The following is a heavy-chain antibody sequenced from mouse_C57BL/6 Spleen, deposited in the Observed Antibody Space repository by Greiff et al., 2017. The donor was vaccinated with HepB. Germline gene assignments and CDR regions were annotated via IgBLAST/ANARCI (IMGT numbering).Heavy chain of an antibody. CDR2: IWRGGST. J-gene: IGHJ3*01. CDR3: ARNYYGRGAWFAY. D-gene: IGHD1-1*01. V-gene: IGHV2-2*01. CDR1: GFSLTSYG. Sequence: VKVEESGPGLVQPSQSLSITCTVSGFSLTSYGVHWVRQSPGKGLEWLGVIWRGGSTDYNAAFISRLSISKDNSKSQVFFKMNSLQADDKAIYYCARNYYGRGAWFAYWGQGTLVTVSA.